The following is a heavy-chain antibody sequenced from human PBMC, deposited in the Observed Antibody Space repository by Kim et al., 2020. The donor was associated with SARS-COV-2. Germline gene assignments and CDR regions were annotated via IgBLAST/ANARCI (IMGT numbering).Heavy chain of an antibody. CDR1: GFTFSSYA. J-gene: IGHJ4*02. V-gene: IGHV3-64D*06. Sequence: GVSLRLSCSASGFTFSSYAMHWVRQAPGKGLEYVSAISSNGGSTYYADSVKGRFTISRDNSKNTLYLQMSSLRAEDTAVYYCVKAGAAIRTPLDYWGQGTLVTVSS. CDR2: ISSNGGST. CDR3: VKAGAAIRTPLDY. D-gene: IGHD2-2*01.